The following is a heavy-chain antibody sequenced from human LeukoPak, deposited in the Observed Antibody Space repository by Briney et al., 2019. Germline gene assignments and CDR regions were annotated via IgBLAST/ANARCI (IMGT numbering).Heavy chain of an antibody. D-gene: IGHD6-19*01. CDR1: GYSISSGYY. V-gene: IGHV4-38-2*02. CDR2: IYHSGST. CDR3: AREGRLMGYSGGLGFVY. Sequence: PSETLSLTCIVSGYSISSGYYWGWIRQPPGKGLEWIGGIYHSGSTYYNPSLKSRVTISVDTSKNHFSLNLTSVTAADTAVYYCAREGRLMGYSGGLGFVYWDQGTPVTVSS. J-gene: IGHJ4*02.